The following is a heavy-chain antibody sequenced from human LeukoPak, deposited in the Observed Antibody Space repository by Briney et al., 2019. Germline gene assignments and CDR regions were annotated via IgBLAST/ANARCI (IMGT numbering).Heavy chain of an antibody. CDR1: GFTFNSYA. CDR2: IGGGGGST. Sequence: ARGSLRLSCAASGFTFNSYAMSWVRQAPGKGLEWVSAIGGGGGSTYYADSVKGRFTISRDNSKNTLYLQMNSLRAEDTAVYYCAKRGMTTIKEGFDYWGQGTLVTVSS. J-gene: IGHJ4*02. CDR3: AKRGMTTIKEGFDY. D-gene: IGHD5-24*01. V-gene: IGHV3-23*01.